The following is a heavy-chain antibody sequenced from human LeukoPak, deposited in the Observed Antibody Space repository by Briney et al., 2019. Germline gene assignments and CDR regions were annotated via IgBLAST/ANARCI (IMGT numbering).Heavy chain of an antibody. V-gene: IGHV1-8*01. CDR3: ARSVARRVLWFGELSS. Sequence: ASVKVSCKASGYTFTSYDINWVRQATGQGPEWMGWMNPNSGNTGYAQKFQGRVTMTRNTSISTAYMELSSLRSEDTAVYYCARSVARRVLWFGELSSWGQGTLVTVSS. CDR1: GYTFTSYD. CDR2: MNPNSGNT. D-gene: IGHD3-10*01. J-gene: IGHJ4*02.